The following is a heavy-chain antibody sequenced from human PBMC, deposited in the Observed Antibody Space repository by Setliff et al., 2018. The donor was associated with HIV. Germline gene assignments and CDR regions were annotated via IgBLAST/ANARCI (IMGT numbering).Heavy chain of an antibody. V-gene: IGHV1-3*04. CDR3: ARWCAAAGCYPAIYHFDS. Sequence: ASVKVSCKASGYTFSEYAIHWVRQAPGQRLERMGRIDTDNGYRRYSPKLQGRVTITKDTSANPAYMELRGLRSEDTAVYCCARWCAAAGCYPAIYHFDSWGQGTLVTVS. D-gene: IGHD2-2*01. CDR2: IDTDNGYR. J-gene: IGHJ4*02. CDR1: GYTFSEYA.